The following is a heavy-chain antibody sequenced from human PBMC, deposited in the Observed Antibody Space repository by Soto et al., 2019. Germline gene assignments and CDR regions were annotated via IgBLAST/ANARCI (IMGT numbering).Heavy chain of an antibody. CDR3: ARDQGYCRCGSCCVAGY. D-gene: IGHD2-15*01. J-gene: IGHJ4*02. CDR1: GFTFSTYW. Sequence: EVQLVESGGGLVQPGGSLRLSCAASGFTFSTYWMHWVRQAPGKGLVWVSRINSDGSTTDYADSVRGRFTISRDNAKNTRYLQMNSLRAEDAAVYYCARDQGYCRCGSCCVAGYWGQGTLVTVSS. CDR2: INSDGSTT. V-gene: IGHV3-74*01.